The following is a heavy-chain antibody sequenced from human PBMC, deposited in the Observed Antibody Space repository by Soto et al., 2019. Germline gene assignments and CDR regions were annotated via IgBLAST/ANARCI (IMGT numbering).Heavy chain of an antibody. CDR3: ARGGITMIVVVINSMIDWFDP. J-gene: IGHJ5*02. Sequence: VASVKVSCKASGGTFSSYAISWLRQAPGQGLEWMGGIIPIFGTANYAQKFQGRVTITADESTSTAYMELSSLRSEDTAVYYCARGGITMIVVVINSMIDWFDPWGQGTLVTVSS. D-gene: IGHD3-22*01. CDR2: IIPIFGTA. CDR1: GGTFSSYA. V-gene: IGHV1-69*13.